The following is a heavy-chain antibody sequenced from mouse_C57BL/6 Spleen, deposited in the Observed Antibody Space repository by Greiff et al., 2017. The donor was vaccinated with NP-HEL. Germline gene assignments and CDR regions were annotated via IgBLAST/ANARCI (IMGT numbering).Heavy chain of an antibody. Sequence: EVQLVESGGDLVKPGGSLKLSCAASGFTFSSYGMSWVRQTPDKRLEWVATISSGGSYTYYPDSVKGRFTISRDKAKNTLYLQMSSLKSEDPAMYYCASLYYGYYPFAYWGQGTLVTVSA. CDR3: ASLYYGYYPFAY. J-gene: IGHJ3*01. D-gene: IGHD2-3*01. V-gene: IGHV5-6*01. CDR2: ISSGGSYT. CDR1: GFTFSSYG.